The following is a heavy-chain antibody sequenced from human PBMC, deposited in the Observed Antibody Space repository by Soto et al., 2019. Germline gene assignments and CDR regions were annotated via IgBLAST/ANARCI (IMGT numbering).Heavy chain of an antibody. V-gene: IGHV4-59*01. CDR1: GGSISSYY. CDR2: IYYSGST. J-gene: IGHJ5*02. CDR3: ARTDNWFDP. Sequence: SETLSLTCTVSGGSISSYYWSWIRQPPGKGLEWIGYIYYSGSTNYNPSLKSRVTISVDTSRNQFSLKLSSVTAADTAVYYCARTDNWFDPWGQGTLVTVSS.